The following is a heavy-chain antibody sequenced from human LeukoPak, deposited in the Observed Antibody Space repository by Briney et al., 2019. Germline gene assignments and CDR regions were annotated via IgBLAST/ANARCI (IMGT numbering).Heavy chain of an antibody. CDR1: GYTFTSYD. V-gene: IGHV1-18*01. Sequence: ASVKVSCKASGYTFTSYDINWVRQATGQGLEWMGWINPNSGGTNYAQKLQGRVTMTTDTSTSTAYLELRSLRSDDTAVYYCARASVVVAGTYDYWGQGTLVTVSS. CDR2: INPNSGGT. D-gene: IGHD2-15*01. CDR3: ARASVVVAGTYDY. J-gene: IGHJ4*02.